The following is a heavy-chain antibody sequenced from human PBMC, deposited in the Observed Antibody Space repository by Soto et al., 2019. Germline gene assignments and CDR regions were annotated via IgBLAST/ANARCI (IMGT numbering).Heavy chain of an antibody. V-gene: IGHV3-49*03. D-gene: IGHD1-1*01. Sequence: LRLSCTASGFTFGDYAMSWFRQAPGKGLEWVGFIRSKAYGGTTEYAASVKGRFTISRDDSKSIAYLQMNSLKTEDTAVYYCTRAGWNDRFDYWGQGTLVTVSS. CDR3: TRAGWNDRFDY. CDR1: GFTFGDYA. J-gene: IGHJ4*02. CDR2: IRSKAYGGTT.